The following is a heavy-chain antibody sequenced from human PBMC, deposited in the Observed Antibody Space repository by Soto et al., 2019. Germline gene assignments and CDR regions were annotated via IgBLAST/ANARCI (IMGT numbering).Heavy chain of an antibody. CDR1: GFTFGDYA. J-gene: IGHJ6*02. D-gene: IGHD3-10*01. CDR3: TRGGEWGAITGSYNYGMDV. CDR2: IRSKAYGGTT. Sequence: PGGSLRLSCTASGFTFGDYAMSWFRQAPGKGLEWVGFIRSKAYGGTTEYAASVKGRFTISRDDSKSIAYLQMNSLKTEDTAVYYCTRGGEWGAITGSYNYGMDVWGQGTTVTVSS. V-gene: IGHV3-49*03.